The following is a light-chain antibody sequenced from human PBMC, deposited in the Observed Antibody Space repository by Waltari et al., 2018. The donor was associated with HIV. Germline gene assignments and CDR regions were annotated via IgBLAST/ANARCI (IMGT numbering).Light chain of an antibody. CDR2: SNN. CDR1: SSTIGSNT. V-gene: IGLV1-44*01. CDR3: AAWDDSLNGYV. J-gene: IGLJ1*01. Sequence: QSVLTQPPSASWTPGQRVTISCSGSSSTIGSNTVNWYQQLPGTAPKLLIYSNNPRPSGVPDRFSGSKSGTSASLAISGLQSEDEADYYCAAWDDSLNGYVFGSGTKVTVL.